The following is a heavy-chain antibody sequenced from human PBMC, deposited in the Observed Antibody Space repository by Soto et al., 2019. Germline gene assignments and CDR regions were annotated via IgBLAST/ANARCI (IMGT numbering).Heavy chain of an antibody. V-gene: IGHV1-69*13. CDR3: ARDPTSVWEKIPVYGMDV. D-gene: IGHD1-1*01. CDR2: IIPIFGTA. CDR1: GGTFNSYA. J-gene: IGHJ6*02. Sequence: GASVKVSCKASGGTFNSYAISWVRQAPGQGLEWMGGIIPIFGTANYAQKFQGRVTITADESTSTAYMELSSLRSEDTAVYYCARDPTSVWEKIPVYGMDVWGQGTTVTVSS.